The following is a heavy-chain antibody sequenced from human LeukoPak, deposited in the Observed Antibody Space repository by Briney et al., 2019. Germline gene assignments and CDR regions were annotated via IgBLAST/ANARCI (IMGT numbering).Heavy chain of an antibody. Sequence: GGSLRLSCAASGFTFSGSGMHWARQAPGKGLEWLAFIRYDGSYKYHADSVKGRFAVSRDNSKNTLYLQMDSLRAEDTALYYCAKDTYGGLDYWGQGTLVTVSS. CDR2: IRYDGSYK. D-gene: IGHD4/OR15-4a*01. J-gene: IGHJ4*02. CDR1: GFTFSGSG. CDR3: AKDTYGGLDY. V-gene: IGHV3-30*02.